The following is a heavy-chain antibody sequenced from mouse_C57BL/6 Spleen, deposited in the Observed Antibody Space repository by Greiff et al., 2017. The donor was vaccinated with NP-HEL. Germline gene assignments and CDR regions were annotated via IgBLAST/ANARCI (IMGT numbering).Heavy chain of an antibody. CDR1: GYTFTSYW. V-gene: IGHV1-55*01. D-gene: IGHD2-1*01. Sequence: QVHVKQPGAELVKPGASVKMSCKASGYTFTSYWITWVKQRPGQGLEWIGDIYPGSGSTNYNEKFKSKATLTVDTSSSTAYMQLSSLTSEDSAVYYCAREHYGNYGYAMDYWGQGTSVTVSS. CDR2: IYPGSGST. CDR3: AREHYGNYGYAMDY. J-gene: IGHJ4*01.